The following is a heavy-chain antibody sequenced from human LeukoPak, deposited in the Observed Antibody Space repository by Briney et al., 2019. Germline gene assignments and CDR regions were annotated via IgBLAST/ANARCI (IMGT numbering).Heavy chain of an antibody. CDR1: GGSFSGYY. CDR2: INHSGST. V-gene: IGHV4-34*01. D-gene: IGHD7-27*01. Sequence: SETLSLTCAVYGGSFSGYYWSWIRQPPGKGLEWIGEINHSGSTNYNPSLKSRVTISVDTSKNQFSLKLSSVTAADTAVYYCAETGRVDYWGQGTLVTVSS. CDR3: AETGRVDY. J-gene: IGHJ4*02.